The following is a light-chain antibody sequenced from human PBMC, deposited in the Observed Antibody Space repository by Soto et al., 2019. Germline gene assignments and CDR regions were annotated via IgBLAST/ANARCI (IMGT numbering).Light chain of an antibody. V-gene: IGKV1-39*01. CDR3: QETYSTPPWT. CDR1: PTIGRV. CDR2: AAS. J-gene: IGKJ1*01. Sequence: DIPMTQSPSSLSASVGDRVTITCRASPTIGRVLNWYQQKPGKAPNLLIYAASGLQSGVPSRFSGSGSGTDFTLTIRSLQPEDFATYYCQETYSTPPWTFGQGTKVEIK.